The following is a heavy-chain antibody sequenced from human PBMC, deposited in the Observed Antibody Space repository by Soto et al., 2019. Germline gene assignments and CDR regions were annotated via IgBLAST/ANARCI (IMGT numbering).Heavy chain of an antibody. J-gene: IGHJ6*02. Sequence: ASVKVSCKASGGTFSSYAISWVRQAPGQGLEWMGGIIPIFGTANYAQKFQGRVTITADESTSTAYMELSSLRSEDTAVYYCARDANSITIFRSVRSGPESARDYYYYGMDVWGQGTTVTVSS. CDR3: ARDANSITIFRSVRSGPESARDYYYYGMDV. V-gene: IGHV1-69*13. D-gene: IGHD3-3*01. CDR1: GGTFSSYA. CDR2: IIPIFGTA.